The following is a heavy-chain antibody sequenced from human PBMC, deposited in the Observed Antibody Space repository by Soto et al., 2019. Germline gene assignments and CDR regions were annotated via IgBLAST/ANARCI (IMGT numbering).Heavy chain of an antibody. CDR1: GYTFTRYA. J-gene: IGHJ4*02. Sequence: ASVKVSCKASGYTFTRYAMHWVRQAPGQRPEWMGWINAGNGDTKYSEKMQGRVTFTRDTSASTTYMELSSLRSEDTAVYYCARNSYISTDLDSYYFDYWGLVTPFTVCS. CDR2: INAGNGDT. CDR3: ARNSYISTDLDSYYFDY. D-gene: IGHD3-16*01. V-gene: IGHV1-3*01.